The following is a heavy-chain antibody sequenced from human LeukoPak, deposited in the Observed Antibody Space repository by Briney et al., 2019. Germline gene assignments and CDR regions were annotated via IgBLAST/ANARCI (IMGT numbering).Heavy chain of an antibody. Sequence: GGSLRLSCAASGFTFSSYEMNWVRQAPGKGLEWVSHISSSGSTIYYADSVKGRFTISRDNAKNSLYLQMNSLRAEDTAVYYCAELGITMIGGVWGKGTTVTTSS. D-gene: IGHD3-10*02. CDR3: AELGITMIGGV. V-gene: IGHV3-48*03. CDR2: ISSSGSTI. CDR1: GFTFSSYE. J-gene: IGHJ6*04.